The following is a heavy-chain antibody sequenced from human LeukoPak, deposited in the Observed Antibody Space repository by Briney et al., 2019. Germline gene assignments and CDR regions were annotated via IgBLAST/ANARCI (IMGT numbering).Heavy chain of an antibody. V-gene: IGHV3-23*01. CDR1: GFTFSNYA. J-gene: IGHJ4*02. CDR3: GSLRLL. Sequence: GGSLRLSCAASGFTFSNYAMMWVRRAPGKGLEWVSGISGSGDNTKYADSVKGRFTISRDNSKNTLYPQLNSLKVEDTAVYYCGSLRLLWGQGTLVTVSS. CDR2: ISGSGDNT. D-gene: IGHD3-16*01.